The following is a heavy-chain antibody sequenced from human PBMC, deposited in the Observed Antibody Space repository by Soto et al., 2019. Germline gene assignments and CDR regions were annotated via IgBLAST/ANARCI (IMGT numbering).Heavy chain of an antibody. D-gene: IGHD3-10*01. Sequence: GESLKISCKGSGYSFTSYWIGWVRQMPGKGLECMGIIYPGDSDTRYSPSFQGQVTISADKSISTAYLQWSSLKASDTAMYYCAILWFGELLAPYYFDYWGQGTLVTVSS. CDR3: AILWFGELLAPYYFDY. CDR2: IYPGDSDT. V-gene: IGHV5-51*01. J-gene: IGHJ4*02. CDR1: GYSFTSYW.